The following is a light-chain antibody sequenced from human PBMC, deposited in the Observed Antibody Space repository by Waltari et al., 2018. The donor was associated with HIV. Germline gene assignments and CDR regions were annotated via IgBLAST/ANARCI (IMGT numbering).Light chain of an antibody. CDR1: SSDVGSYNL. Sequence: QSALTQPSSVSGSPGNSDPLPCTGTSSDVGSYNLLSWYQQHPGKTPKLMIYEVNKRPSGVSNRFSGSKSGNTASLTISGLQAEDEADYYCCSYAGSPYVVGTGTKVTVL. CDR2: EVN. CDR3: CSYAGSPYV. J-gene: IGLJ1*01. V-gene: IGLV2-23*02.